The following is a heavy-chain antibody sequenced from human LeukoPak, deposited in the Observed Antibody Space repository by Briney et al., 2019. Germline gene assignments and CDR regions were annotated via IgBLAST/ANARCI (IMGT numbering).Heavy chain of an antibody. Sequence: PSETLSLTCTVSGGSISSNSYYWSWIRQPPGKGLEWIGYVYYSGATYYNPSLKSRVSISVDTSKNQFSLMLNSLTAADTAVYYCAREYQLHYFDFWGQGILVTVSS. D-gene: IGHD2-2*01. J-gene: IGHJ4*02. CDR3: AREYQLHYFDF. V-gene: IGHV4-30-4*01. CDR1: GGSISSNSYY. CDR2: VYYSGAT.